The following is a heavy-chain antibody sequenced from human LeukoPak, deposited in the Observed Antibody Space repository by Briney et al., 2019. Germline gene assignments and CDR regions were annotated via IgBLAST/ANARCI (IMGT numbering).Heavy chain of an antibody. Sequence: PSETLSLTCTVSGGSISSSSYYWGWIRQPPGKGLEWIGSIYYSGSTYYNPSLKSRVTISVDTSKNQFSLKLSSVTAADTAVYYCARRVLDPVYPYYFDYWGQGTLVTVSS. CDR3: ARRVLDPVYPYYFDY. CDR1: GGSISSSSYY. CDR2: IYYSGST. V-gene: IGHV4-39*01. J-gene: IGHJ4*02. D-gene: IGHD2-2*01.